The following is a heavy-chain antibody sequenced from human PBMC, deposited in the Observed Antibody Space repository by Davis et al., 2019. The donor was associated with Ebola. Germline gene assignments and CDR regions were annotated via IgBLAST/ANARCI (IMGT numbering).Heavy chain of an antibody. CDR2: ISSSSSTI. D-gene: IGHD6-6*01. Sequence: GGSLRLSCAASGFTFSSYGMHWVRQAPGKGLEWVSYISSSSSTIYYADSVKGRFTISRDNSKNTLYLQMNSLGAEDTAVYYCAKGGGTSSSDYRRTWGQGTLVTVSS. CDR1: GFTFSSYG. V-gene: IGHV3-48*01. J-gene: IGHJ5*02. CDR3: AKGGGTSSSDYRRT.